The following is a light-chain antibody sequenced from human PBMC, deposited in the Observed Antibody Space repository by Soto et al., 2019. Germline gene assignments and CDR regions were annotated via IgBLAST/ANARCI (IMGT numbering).Light chain of an antibody. CDR2: DVS. Sequence: QSALTQPRSVSGSPGQSVTISCTGTSSDVGGYNYASWYQQHPGKAPKLMIYDVSRRPSGVPDRFSGSKSGNTASLTISGLQAEDEADYYCCSYASSSTLYVFGTGTKLTVL. CDR3: CSYASSSTLYV. V-gene: IGLV2-11*01. J-gene: IGLJ1*01. CDR1: SSDVGGYNY.